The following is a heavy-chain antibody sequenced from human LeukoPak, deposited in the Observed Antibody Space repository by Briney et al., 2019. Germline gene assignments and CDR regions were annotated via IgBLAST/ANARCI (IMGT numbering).Heavy chain of an antibody. D-gene: IGHD4-23*01. J-gene: IGHJ4*02. CDR3: ARDGGGNRNFDY. Sequence: SETLSLTCTVSGGSISSRSYYWGWIRQPPGKGLEWIGSVYYSGSTYYNPSLKSRVTLSQDTSKNQFYLRLTSVTAADTAVYYCARDGGGNRNFDYWGQGILVTVSS. CDR1: GGSISSRSYY. CDR2: VYYSGST. V-gene: IGHV4-39*07.